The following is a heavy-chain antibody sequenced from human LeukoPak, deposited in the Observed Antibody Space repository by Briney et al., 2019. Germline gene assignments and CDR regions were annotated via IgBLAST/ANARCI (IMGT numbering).Heavy chain of an antibody. J-gene: IGHJ5*02. D-gene: IGHD2-2*01. V-gene: IGHV4-39*01. CDR1: GGSISSSSYY. CDR2: IYYSGST. Sequence: SETLSLTCTVSGGSISSSSYYWGWIRQPPGEGLEWIGSIYYSGSTYYNPSLKSRVTISVDTSKNQFSLKLSSVTAADTAVYYCARGYCSSTSCYAAPSPNWFDPWGQGTLVTVSS. CDR3: ARGYCSSTSCYAAPSPNWFDP.